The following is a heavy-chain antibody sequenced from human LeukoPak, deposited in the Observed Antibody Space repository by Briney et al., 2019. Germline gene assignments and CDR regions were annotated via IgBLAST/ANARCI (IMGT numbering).Heavy chain of an antibody. CDR3: AEVMAGTYRTYDY. D-gene: IGHD6-19*01. Sequence: SGGSLRLSCAASGFTFSSYAMSWVRQAPGKGLEWVSAISGSGGSTYYADSVKGRFTISRDNSKNTLYLQMNSLRAEDTAVYYCAEVMAGTYRTYDYWGQGTLVTVSS. V-gene: IGHV3-23*01. J-gene: IGHJ4*02. CDR1: GFTFSSYA. CDR2: ISGSGGST.